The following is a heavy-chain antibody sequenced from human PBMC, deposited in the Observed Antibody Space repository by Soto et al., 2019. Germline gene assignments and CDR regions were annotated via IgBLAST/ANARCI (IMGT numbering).Heavy chain of an antibody. CDR3: AKGAYHSPGTYLFSFDD. CDR1: GFTFDEYA. CDR2: IGWDSGSI. D-gene: IGHD3-16*02. V-gene: IGHV3-9*01. Sequence: EGQLVESGGGLVQPGRSLRLLCAVAGFTFDEYAMHWVRQRPGKGLEWVSSIGWDSGSIAYAGSVKGRFTIPRDNANNSLYLQMYNLRTEDTDLYYCAKGAYHSPGTYLFSFDDWGQGTLVTVSS. J-gene: IGHJ4*02.